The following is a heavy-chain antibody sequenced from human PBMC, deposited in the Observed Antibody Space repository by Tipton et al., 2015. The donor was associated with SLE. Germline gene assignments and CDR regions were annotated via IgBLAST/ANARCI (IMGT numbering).Heavy chain of an antibody. CDR2: IHHSGST. CDR3: AGSSSWFDY. D-gene: IGHD6-13*01. V-gene: IGHV4-34*01. CDR1: GGSFSGYY. Sequence: LSLTCAVYGGSFSGYYWSWIRQPPGKGLEWIGEIHHSGSTNYNPSLKSRVTISVDTSKNQFSLKLSSVTAADTAVYYCAGSSSWFDYWGQGTLVTVSS. J-gene: IGHJ5*01.